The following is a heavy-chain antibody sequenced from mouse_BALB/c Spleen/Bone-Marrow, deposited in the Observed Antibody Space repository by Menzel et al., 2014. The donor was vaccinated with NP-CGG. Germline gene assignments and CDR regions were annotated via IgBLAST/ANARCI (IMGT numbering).Heavy chain of an antibody. CDR1: GFSLTSYG. CDR3: ARRGSFYAMDY. CDR2: IWSDGST. Sequence: VQLQQSGPGLVSPSQSLSIPCTISGFSLTSYGVHWVRQPPGKGLEWLVVIWSDGSTTYNSALKSGLSISKDNSKSQVFLKMNSLQTDDTAMYYCARRGSFYAMDYWGQGTSVTVSS. J-gene: IGHJ4*01. V-gene: IGHV2-6-1*01.